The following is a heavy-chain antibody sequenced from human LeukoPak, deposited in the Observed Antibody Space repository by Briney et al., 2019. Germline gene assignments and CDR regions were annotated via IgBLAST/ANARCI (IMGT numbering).Heavy chain of an antibody. D-gene: IGHD6-19*01. Sequence: GGSLRLSCAASGFTFSSYGMHWVRQAPGKGLEWVAVIWYDGSNKYYADSVKGRFTISRDNSKNTLYLQMNSLRAEDTAVYYCAGSIAVAGTIDYWGQGTPVTVSS. V-gene: IGHV3-33*08. CDR2: IWYDGSNK. CDR1: GFTFSSYG. J-gene: IGHJ4*02. CDR3: AGSIAVAGTIDY.